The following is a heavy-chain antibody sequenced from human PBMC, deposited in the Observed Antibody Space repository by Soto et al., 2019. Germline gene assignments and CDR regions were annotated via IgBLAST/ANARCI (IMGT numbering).Heavy chain of an antibody. CDR3: ARAHGYSYGFDY. CDR1: GFTFSSYD. Sequence: GGSLRLSCAASGFTFSSYDMHWVRQATGKGLEWVSAIGTAGDTYYPGSVKGRFTISRENAKNSLYLQMNSLRAEDTAVYYCARAHGYSYGFDYWGQGTLVTVSS. D-gene: IGHD5-18*01. J-gene: IGHJ4*02. V-gene: IGHV3-13*01. CDR2: IGTAGDT.